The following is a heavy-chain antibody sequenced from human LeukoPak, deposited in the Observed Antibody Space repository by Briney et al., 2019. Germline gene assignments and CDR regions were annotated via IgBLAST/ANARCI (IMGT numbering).Heavy chain of an antibody. V-gene: IGHV3-30*02. CDR3: WYYYDSSGYYLERYFDY. CDR1: EFIFSNHG. Sequence: GGSLRLSCATSEFIFSNHGIHRAHQAPGKGLEWVAFEQKDGSYKKYADSVKGRFTISRDNAKNSLYLQMNSLRAEDTAVYYCWYYYDSSGYYLERYFDYWGQGTLVTVSS. J-gene: IGHJ4*02. D-gene: IGHD3-22*01. CDR2: EQKDGSYK.